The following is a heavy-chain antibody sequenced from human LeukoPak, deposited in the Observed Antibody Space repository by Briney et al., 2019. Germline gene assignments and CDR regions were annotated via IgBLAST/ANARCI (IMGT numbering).Heavy chain of an antibody. CDR1: GGTFSSYT. D-gene: IGHD1-26*01. CDR2: IIPILGLA. Sequence: GASVKVSCKASGGTFSSYTISWVRQAPGQGLEWMGRIIPILGLANYAQKFQGRVTITADKSTSTAYMELSSLRSEDTAVYYCARAWIPEVGATAGGYCYYGMDVWGQGTTVTVSS. CDR3: ARAWIPEVGATAGGYCYYGMDV. V-gene: IGHV1-69*02. J-gene: IGHJ6*02.